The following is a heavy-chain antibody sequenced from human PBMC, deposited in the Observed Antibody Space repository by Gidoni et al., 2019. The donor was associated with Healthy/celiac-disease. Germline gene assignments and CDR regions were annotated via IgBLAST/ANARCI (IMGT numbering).Heavy chain of an antibody. J-gene: IGHJ3*02. CDR1: GGSISSYY. V-gene: IGHV4-59*08. D-gene: IGHD5-12*01. CDR2: IDYSGST. Sequence: QVQLQESGPGLVKPSETLSLTCTVAGGSISSYYWSWIRQPPGKGLEWIGYIDYSGSTNYNPSLKSRVTLSVDPSQNPFSLELSSVTAADTAVYYCARLPYEGAFDIWGQGTMVTVSS. CDR3: ARLPYEGAFDI.